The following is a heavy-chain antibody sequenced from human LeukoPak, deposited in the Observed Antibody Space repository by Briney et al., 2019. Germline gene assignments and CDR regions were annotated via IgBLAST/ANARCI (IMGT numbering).Heavy chain of an antibody. V-gene: IGHV1-2*02. CDR2: INPNSGGT. CDR1: GYTFTGYY. J-gene: IGHJ6*03. CDR3: ARVDTAMGAYYYYYYIDV. D-gene: IGHD5-18*01. Sequence: GASVKVSCKASGYTFTGYYMHWVRQAPGQGLEWMGWINPNSGGTNYAQKFQGRVTMTRDTSISTAYMELSRLRSDDTAVYYCARVDTAMGAYYYYYYIDVWGKGTTVTVSS.